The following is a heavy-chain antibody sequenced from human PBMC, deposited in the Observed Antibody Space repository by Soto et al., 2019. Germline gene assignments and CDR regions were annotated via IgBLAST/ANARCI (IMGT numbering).Heavy chain of an antibody. D-gene: IGHD3-22*01. CDR1: GGTFSSYA. J-gene: IGHJ2*01. V-gene: IGHV1-69*01. CDR3: ARDYVSSGYYSYWYFDL. CDR2: IIPIFGTA. Sequence: QVQLVQSGAEVKKPGSSVKVSCKASGGTFSSYAISWVRQVPGQGLEWMGGIIPIFGTANYAQKFQGRVTITADESTSTAYMELSSLRSEDTAVYYCARDYVSSGYYSYWYFDLWGRGTLVTVSS.